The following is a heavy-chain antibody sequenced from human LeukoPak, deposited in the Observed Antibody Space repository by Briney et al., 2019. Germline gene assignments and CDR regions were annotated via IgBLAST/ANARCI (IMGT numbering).Heavy chain of an antibody. J-gene: IGHJ4*02. D-gene: IGHD3-16*01. Sequence: GGSLRLSCAASGFTFSSYGMHWVRQAPGKGLEWVAFIRYDGSNKYYADSVKGRFTISRDNARNTLYLQMHSLRVEDTAAYYCARDLRGIHDYWGQGTLVTVSS. CDR1: GFTFSSYG. CDR3: ARDLRGIHDY. V-gene: IGHV3-30*02. CDR2: IRYDGSNK.